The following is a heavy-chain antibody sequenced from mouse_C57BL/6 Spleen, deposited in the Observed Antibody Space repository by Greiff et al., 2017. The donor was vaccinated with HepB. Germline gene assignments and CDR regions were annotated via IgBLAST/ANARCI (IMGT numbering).Heavy chain of an antibody. CDR1: GYTFTDYY. Sequence: VQLKESGPELVKPGASVKISCKASGYTFTDYYMNWVKQSHGKSLEWIGDINPNNGGTSYNQKFKGKATLTVDKSSSTAYMELRSLTSEDTAVYYCARDGYYGGDYWGQGTSVTVSS. CDR3: ARDGYYGGDY. D-gene: IGHD2-3*01. CDR2: INPNNGGT. V-gene: IGHV1-26*01. J-gene: IGHJ4*01.